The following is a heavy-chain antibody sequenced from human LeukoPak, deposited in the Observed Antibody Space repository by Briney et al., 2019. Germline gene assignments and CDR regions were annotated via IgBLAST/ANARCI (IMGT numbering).Heavy chain of an antibody. J-gene: IGHJ4*02. Sequence: SETLSLTCAVYGGSFSGYYWSWIRQPPGKGLEWIGEINHSGSTNYNPSLKSRVTISVDTSKNQFSLKLSSVTAADTAVYYCARGGLRGYSGYETPRYFDYWGQGTLVTVSS. CDR2: INHSGST. CDR3: ARGGLRGYSGYETPRYFDY. V-gene: IGHV4-34*01. D-gene: IGHD5-12*01. CDR1: GGSFSGYY.